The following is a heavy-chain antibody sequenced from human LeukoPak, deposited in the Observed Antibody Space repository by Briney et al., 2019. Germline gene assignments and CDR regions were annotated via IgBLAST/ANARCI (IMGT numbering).Heavy chain of an antibody. V-gene: IGHV3-21*01. CDR3: ARAEYYYDCSGYTFFDY. CDR2: ISSSSSYI. D-gene: IGHD3-22*01. J-gene: IGHJ4*02. Sequence: GGSLRLSCAASGFTFSSYSMNWVRQAPGKGLEWVSSISSSSSYIYYADSVKGRFTISRDNAKNSLYLQMNSLRAEDTAVYYCARAEYYYDCSGYTFFDYWGQGTLVTVSS. CDR1: GFTFSSYS.